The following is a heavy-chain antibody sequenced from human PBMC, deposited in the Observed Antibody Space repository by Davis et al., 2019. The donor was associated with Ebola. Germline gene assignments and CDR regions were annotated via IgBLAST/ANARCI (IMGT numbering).Heavy chain of an antibody. J-gene: IGHJ4*02. V-gene: IGHV1-18*04. Sequence: ASVKVSCKASGYTFTNYGITWVRQAPGQGLEWMGWINPHNGNTNYAQNVQGRVTLTTDASTTTAYMEVGGLRSDDTAVYYCARAQFPTTSDHWGQGTLVTVSS. CDR2: INPHNGNT. CDR3: ARAQFPTTSDH. CDR1: GYTFTNYG. D-gene: IGHD1-1*01.